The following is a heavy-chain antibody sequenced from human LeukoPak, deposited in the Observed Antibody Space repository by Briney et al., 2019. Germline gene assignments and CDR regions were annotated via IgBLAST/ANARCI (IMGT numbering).Heavy chain of an antibody. Sequence: GGSLRLSCAASGFTFSSYSMNWVRQAPGKGLEWVSSISSSSSYIYYADSVKGRFTISRDNAKNSLYLQMNSLRAEDTAVYYCARDLCSSTSCYWGYYYYSMDVWGQGTTVTVSS. CDR3: ARDLCSSTSCYWGYYYYSMDV. V-gene: IGHV3-21*01. CDR1: GFTFSSYS. CDR2: ISSSSSYI. J-gene: IGHJ6*02. D-gene: IGHD2-2*01.